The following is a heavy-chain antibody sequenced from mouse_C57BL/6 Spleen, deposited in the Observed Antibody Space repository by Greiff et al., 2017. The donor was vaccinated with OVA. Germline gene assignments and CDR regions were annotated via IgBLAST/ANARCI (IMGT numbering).Heavy chain of an antibody. D-gene: IGHD2-5*01. CDR2: ISSGGSYT. J-gene: IGHJ2*01. CDR1: GFTFSSYG. V-gene: IGHV5-6*02. Sequence: EVKLVESGGDLVKPGGSLKLSCAASGFTFSSYGMSWVRQTPDKRLEWVATISSGGSYTYYPDSVKGRFTISRDNAKNTLYLQMSSLKSEDTAMYYCARHQRDSNYVGYYFDYWGQGTTLTVSS. CDR3: ARHQRDSNYVGYYFDY.